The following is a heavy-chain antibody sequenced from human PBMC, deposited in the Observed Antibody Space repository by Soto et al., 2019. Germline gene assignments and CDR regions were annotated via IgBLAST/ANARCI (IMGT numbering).Heavy chain of an antibody. CDR2: ISAYNGNT. CDR3: ARDIVVVPAAMPEYFQH. CDR1: GYTFTSYG. V-gene: IGHV1-18*01. D-gene: IGHD2-2*01. J-gene: IGHJ1*01. Sequence: GASVKVSCKASGYTFTSYGISWVRQAPGQGLEWMGWISAYNGNTNYAQKLQGRVTMTTDTSTSTAYMELSSLRSEDTAVYYCARDIVVVPAAMPEYFQHWGQGTLVTVPS.